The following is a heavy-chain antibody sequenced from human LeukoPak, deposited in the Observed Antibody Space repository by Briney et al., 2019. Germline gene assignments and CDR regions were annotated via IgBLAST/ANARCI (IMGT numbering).Heavy chain of an antibody. CDR2: IKQDGSEK. CDR3: ARGDAAYAFDI. Sequence: GGSLRLSCAASGFTFSSYWMSWVRQAPGKGLEWVANIKQDGSEKYYVDSVKGRFTISRDNAKNSLSLQMNSLRAEDTSIYYCARGDAAYAFDIWGQGTMVTVSS. V-gene: IGHV3-7*01. CDR1: GFTFSSYW. D-gene: IGHD2-15*01. J-gene: IGHJ3*02.